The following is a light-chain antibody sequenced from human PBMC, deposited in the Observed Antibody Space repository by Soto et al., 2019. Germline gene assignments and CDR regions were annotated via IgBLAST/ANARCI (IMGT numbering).Light chain of an antibody. Sequence: QSALTQPASVSGSLGQSITISCSGTSSDVGYDKYVSWYQQNPGKAPKLIIYEVTNRPSGVSYRFSGSKSAYTAPLTISGLQAEDDADYDGSSYTSSGTLIFGGGTKVTGL. J-gene: IGLJ2*01. V-gene: IGLV2-14*01. CDR2: EVT. CDR3: SSYTSSGTLI. CDR1: SSDVGYDKY.